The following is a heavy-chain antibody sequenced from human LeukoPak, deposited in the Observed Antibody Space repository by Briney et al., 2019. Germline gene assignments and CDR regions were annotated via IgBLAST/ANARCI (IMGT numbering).Heavy chain of an antibody. D-gene: IGHD1-26*01. J-gene: IGHJ4*02. Sequence: SETLSLTCTVSGGSISSSSYYWGWIRQPPGKGLEWIASFYYSGSTYYNPSLKSRVTISVDTSKNQFSLKLTSVTAADTAVYYCARGLGATTALASDYWGQGTLVTVSS. CDR1: GGSISSSSYY. V-gene: IGHV4-39*01. CDR2: FYYSGST. CDR3: ARGLGATTALASDY.